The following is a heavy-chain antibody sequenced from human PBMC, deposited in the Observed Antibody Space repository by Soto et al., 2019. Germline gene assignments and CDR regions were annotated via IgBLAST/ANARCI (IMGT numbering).Heavy chain of an antibody. CDR3: ATSYGSGYRAFDF. CDR2: FNPILTMS. D-gene: IGHD3-10*01. Sequence: QVQLVQSGADVKQPGSSVKVSCKASGDTFNFYTINWVRQAPGLGLEWMGRFNPILTMSNYAQKFEGRVRITADKSTRTAYMDLSRLRAEDTAMYYCATSYGSGYRAFDFWGQGALVTVSS. J-gene: IGHJ4*02. V-gene: IGHV1-69*02. CDR1: GDTFNFYT.